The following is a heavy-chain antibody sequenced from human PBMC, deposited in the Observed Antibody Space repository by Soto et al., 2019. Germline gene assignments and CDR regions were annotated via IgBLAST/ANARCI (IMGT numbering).Heavy chain of an antibody. CDR1: GYTFTRYG. D-gene: IGHD6-6*01. V-gene: IGHV1-18*01. CDR2: ISAYNGNT. CDR3: ARESPISSIYCCGMEG. J-gene: IGHJ6*02. Sequence: QVQLVQSGAEVKKPGASVKVSCKASGYTFTRYGISWVRQAPGQGLEWMGWISAYNGNTNYAQKLQGRVTMTTDTFTSTDYMELRSLISDDTDVYYCARESPISSIYCCGMEGWGQGTTVTVSS.